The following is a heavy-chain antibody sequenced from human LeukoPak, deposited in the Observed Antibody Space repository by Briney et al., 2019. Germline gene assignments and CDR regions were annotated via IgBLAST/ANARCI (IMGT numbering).Heavy chain of an antibody. D-gene: IGHD1-26*01. J-gene: IGHJ5*02. CDR3: ARGVGATSVKRFDP. CDR1: GGSISSGSYY. CDR2: IYTSGST. Sequence: PSETLSLTCTVSGGSISSGSYYWSWIRQPAGKGLEWIGRIYTSGSTNYNPSLKSRVTISVDTSKNQFSLKLSSVTAADTAVYYCARGVGATSVKRFDPWGQGTLVTASS. V-gene: IGHV4-61*02.